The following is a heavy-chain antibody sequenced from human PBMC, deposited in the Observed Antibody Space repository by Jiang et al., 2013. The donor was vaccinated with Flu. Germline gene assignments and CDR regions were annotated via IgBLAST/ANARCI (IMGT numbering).Heavy chain of an antibody. CDR2: VHYSGST. Sequence: GPGLVKPSETLSLTCTVSGGSITHSYWIWIRQSPEKGLEWIGYVHYSGSTNYNPSLRTRVTLSVDTSNSQSSLELTSVTAADTAVYYCARSVGGSYFIDYWGQGARVTVSS. J-gene: IGHJ4*02. V-gene: IGHV4-59*01. CDR1: GGSITHSY. D-gene: IGHD1-26*01. CDR3: ARSVGGSYFIDY.